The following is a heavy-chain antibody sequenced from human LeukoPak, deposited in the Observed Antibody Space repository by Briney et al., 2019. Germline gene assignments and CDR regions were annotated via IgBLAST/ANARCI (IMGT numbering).Heavy chain of an antibody. CDR1: EFDFSSHA. J-gene: IGHJ5*02. V-gene: IGHV3-23*01. CDR3: ANPAIKGP. CDR2: ISISGSKT. D-gene: IGHD5-12*01. Sequence: GGSLRLSCAASEFDFSSHAMTWVRQAPGKGLEWVSAISISGSKTYYADSVKGRFTISRDNSKNTLYLQMNSLRAEDTAVYYCANPAIKGPWGQGTLVTVSS.